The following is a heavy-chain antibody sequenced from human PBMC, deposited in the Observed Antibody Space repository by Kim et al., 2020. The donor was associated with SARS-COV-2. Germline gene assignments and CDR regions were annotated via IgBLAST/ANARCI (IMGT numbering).Heavy chain of an antibody. CDR2: IWYDGSNK. J-gene: IGHJ4*02. V-gene: IGHV3-33*01. Sequence: GGSLRLSCAASGFTFSSYGMHWVRQAPGKGLEWVAVIWYDGSNKYYADSVKGRFTISRDNSKNTLYLQMNSLRAEDTAVYYCAREGNLFGVVSPLDYWGQGTLVTVSS. D-gene: IGHD3-3*01. CDR1: GFTFSSYG. CDR3: AREGNLFGVVSPLDY.